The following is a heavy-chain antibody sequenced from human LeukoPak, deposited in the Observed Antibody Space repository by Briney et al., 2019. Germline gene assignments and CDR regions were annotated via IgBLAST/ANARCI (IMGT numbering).Heavy chain of an antibody. V-gene: IGHV4-59*08. D-gene: IGHD1-26*01. CDR3: ARRSLMGTTNYNYFMDV. Sequence: ADTLSLTCTVSGGSISGYYWIWVRQPPGKGLEWIAYIHYSGSTSYNPSLKSRVTILVDTSKNQVSLRMTSVTAADTAVYYCARRSLMGTTNYNYFMDVWGNGTTVTVAS. J-gene: IGHJ6*03. CDR1: GGSISGYY. CDR2: IHYSGST.